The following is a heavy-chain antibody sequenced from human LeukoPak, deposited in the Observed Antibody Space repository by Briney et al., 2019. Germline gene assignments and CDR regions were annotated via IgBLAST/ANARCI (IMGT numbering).Heavy chain of an antibody. V-gene: IGHV1-2*06. Sequence: ASMKVSCKASGYTLTAYYLHWVRQAPGQGLEWMGRINPNSGGTTYAQKFQSRVTMTRDTSIGTAYMDLSSLRSDDTAVYYCARPHYESSGLYVDAFDIWGQGTMVTVSS. J-gene: IGHJ3*02. CDR1: GYTLTAYY. D-gene: IGHD3-22*01. CDR3: ARPHYESSGLYVDAFDI. CDR2: INPNSGGT.